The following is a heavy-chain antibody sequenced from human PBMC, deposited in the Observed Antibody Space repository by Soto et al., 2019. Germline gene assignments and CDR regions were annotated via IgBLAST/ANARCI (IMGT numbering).Heavy chain of an antibody. Sequence: EVQLVESGGGLVQPGESLRLSCAASGFNFSPYWMHWVRQAPGKGLEWISHIGGGGFTTIYADSVKGRFTISRDDAKSTLYLQMYSLGSEDTAVYYCARDRGYPDSFDTWGQGTVVTVSS. CDR3: ARDRGYPDSFDT. CDR2: IGGGGFTT. CDR1: GFNFSPYW. J-gene: IGHJ3*02. D-gene: IGHD3-10*01. V-gene: IGHV3-74*01.